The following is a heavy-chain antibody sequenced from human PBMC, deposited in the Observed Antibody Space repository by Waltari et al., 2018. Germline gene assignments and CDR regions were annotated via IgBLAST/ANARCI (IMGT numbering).Heavy chain of an antibody. V-gene: IGHV1-69*05. CDR2: IIPICGTA. J-gene: IGHJ4*02. CDR1: GGTFSSYA. Sequence: QVQLVQSGAEVKKPGSSVKVSCKASGGTFSSYAISWVRQAPGQGLEWMGGIIPICGTANYAQKFQGRVTITTDESTSTAYMELSSLRSEDTAVYYCASSRAAAGTREEEDYWGQGTLVTVSS. D-gene: IGHD6-13*01. CDR3: ASSRAAAGTREEEDY.